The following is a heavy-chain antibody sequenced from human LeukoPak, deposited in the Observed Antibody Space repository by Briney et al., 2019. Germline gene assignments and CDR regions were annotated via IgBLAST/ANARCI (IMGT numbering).Heavy chain of an antibody. V-gene: IGHV4-59*01. CDR3: ARDLSSGWSNYYYGMDV. J-gene: IGHJ6*04. Sequence: KSSETLSLTCTVSGGSISSYYWSWIRQPPGKGLEWIGYIYYSGSTNYNPPLKSRVTISVDTSKNQFSLKLSSVTAADTAVYYCARDLSSGWSNYYYGMDVWGKGTTVTVSS. CDR2: IYYSGST. D-gene: IGHD6-19*01. CDR1: GGSISSYY.